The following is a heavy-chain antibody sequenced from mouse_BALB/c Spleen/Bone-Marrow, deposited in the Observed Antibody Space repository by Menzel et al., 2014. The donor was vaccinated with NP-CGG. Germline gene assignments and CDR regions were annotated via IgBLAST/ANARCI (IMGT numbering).Heavy chain of an antibody. J-gene: IGHJ3*01. Sequence: EVQLQQSGAELVKPGASVKLSRTASGFNIKDTYMHWAKQRPEQGLEWIGRIDPANGNTKYDPKFQGKATITADASSNTAYLQLSSLTSEDTAVYYCARNGNYGAWFAYWGQGTLVTVSA. V-gene: IGHV14-3*02. CDR3: ARNGNYGAWFAY. CDR2: IDPANGNT. D-gene: IGHD2-1*01. CDR1: GFNIKDTY.